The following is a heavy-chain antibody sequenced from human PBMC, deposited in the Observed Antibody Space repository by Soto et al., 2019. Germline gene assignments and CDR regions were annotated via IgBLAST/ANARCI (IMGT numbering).Heavy chain of an antibody. CDR3: ARDPKVVPAAILGTYYYYGMDV. CDR1: GGSISSSNW. D-gene: IGHD2-2*02. J-gene: IGHJ6*01. Sequence: PAETLSLTCAVSGGSISSSNWLRVFRHPPGKVLEWIGEIYHSGSTNYNPSLKSRVTISVDKSKNQFSLKLSSVTAADTAVYYCARDPKVVPAAILGTYYYYGMDVWGQGTTVTVSS. CDR2: IYHSGST. V-gene: IGHV4-4*02.